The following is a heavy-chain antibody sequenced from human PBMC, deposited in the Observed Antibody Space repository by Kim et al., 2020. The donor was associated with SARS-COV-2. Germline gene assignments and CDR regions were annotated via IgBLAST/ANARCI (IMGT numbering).Heavy chain of an antibody. V-gene: IGHV1-2*06. D-gene: IGHD6-13*01. J-gene: IGHJ5*02. CDR2: INPNSGGS. CDR1: GYTFTNYY. CDR3: ARDLPFAGSSWYSRSNWFDP. Sequence: ASVKVSCKASGYTFTNYYIHWVRQAPGQGLEWMGRINPNSGGSNHAQHFLGRVTMTRDTSINTAYMELGSLRSDDTAVYYCARDLPFAGSSWYSRSNWFDPWGQGPLVTVSS.